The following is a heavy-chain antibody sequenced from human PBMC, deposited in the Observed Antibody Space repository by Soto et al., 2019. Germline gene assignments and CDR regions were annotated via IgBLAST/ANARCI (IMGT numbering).Heavy chain of an antibody. J-gene: IGHJ5*02. CDR1: GYTFTRSG. CDR2: ISTYNGDT. CDR3: AKDGGREGYFGNWFDP. Sequence: GTSVKVSCKASGYTFTRSGISWVRQAPGQGLEWMGWISTYNGDTNYAQTFQGRVTMTTDTSTSTVHMEVRSLRSDDTAVYYCAKDGGREGYFGNWFDPWGQGTLVTVSS. V-gene: IGHV1-18*01. D-gene: IGHD2-15*01.